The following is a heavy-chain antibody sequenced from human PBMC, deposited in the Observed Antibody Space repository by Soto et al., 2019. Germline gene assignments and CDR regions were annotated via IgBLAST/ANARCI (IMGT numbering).Heavy chain of an antibody. Sequence: SVKVSCKSSGGTFSRHAINWVRQAPGQGLEWMGGIIPLFGTRNYAQKFKGRLTITAAESTNTTDMQLSSLKSEDAAVYYSTRGPLNDSRGYFWFDPGGKGTLVTASS. CDR1: GGTFSRHA. V-gene: IGHV1-69*13. CDR3: TRGPLNDSRGYFWFDP. J-gene: IGHJ5*02. CDR2: IIPLFGTR. D-gene: IGHD3-9*01.